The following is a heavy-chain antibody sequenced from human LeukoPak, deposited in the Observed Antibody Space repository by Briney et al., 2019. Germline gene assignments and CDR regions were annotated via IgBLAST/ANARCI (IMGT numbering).Heavy chain of an antibody. CDR2: ISGSGGKT. D-gene: IGHD2-15*01. J-gene: IGHJ6*03. CDR3: AKDTSAWWYHRAYMIV. Sequence: PGGSLRLSCAASGFTFSDYAMSWVRQAPGGGLEWVSAISGSGGKTFHADSVEGRFTTSRDNSKNTLSLQMSSLRVEDSAVYFCAKDTSAWWYHRAYMIVWGTGTTVTVSS. V-gene: IGHV3-23*01. CDR1: GFTFSDYA.